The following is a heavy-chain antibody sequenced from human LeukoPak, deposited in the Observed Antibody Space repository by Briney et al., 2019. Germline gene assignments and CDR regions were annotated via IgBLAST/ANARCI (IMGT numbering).Heavy chain of an antibody. CDR1: GFTYSIAW. V-gene: IGHV3-15*01. D-gene: IGHD3-10*02. J-gene: IGHJ4*02. CDR3: TALVHATMWTPN. Sequence: PGGSLRLSCVASGFTYSIAWMSCVRQAPGKGLEWVGRIRSKTDGGTTDYAAPVKGRFTISRDDSKNTLYLQMNSLQTEDTAVYYCTALVHATMWTPNWGPGTLVTVSS. CDR2: IRSKTDGGTT.